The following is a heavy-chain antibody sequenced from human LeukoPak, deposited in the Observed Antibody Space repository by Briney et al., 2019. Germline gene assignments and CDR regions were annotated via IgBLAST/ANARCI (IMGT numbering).Heavy chain of an antibody. CDR1: GGSISSSNYY. CDR2: IYYSGST. J-gene: IGHJ4*02. V-gene: IGHV4-39*01. CDR3: ARLVWGYSYGHHDY. Sequence: MSSETLSLTCTVSGGSISSSNYYWGWIRQPPGKGLEWIGSIYYSGSTYYNPSLKSRVTISVDTSKNQFSLKLSSVTAADTAVYYCARLVWGYSYGHHDYWGQGTLVTVSS. D-gene: IGHD5-18*01.